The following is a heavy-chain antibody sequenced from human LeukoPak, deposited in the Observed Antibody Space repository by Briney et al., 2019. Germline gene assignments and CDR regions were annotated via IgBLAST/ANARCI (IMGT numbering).Heavy chain of an antibody. CDR3: ARGEGTLAGRRWPYSFYYYVDV. CDR1: GGSFSDYY. CDR2: INHSGAI. J-gene: IGHJ6*03. D-gene: IGHD6-19*01. Sequence: PSETLSLTCVVYGGSFSDYYWTWVRQPPGKRLEWIGEINHSGAIKYNPSLKSRVTISIDTSNNQFSLKLNSVTAADTAVYYCARGEGTLAGRRWPYSFYYYVDVWGKGTTVTVSS. V-gene: IGHV4-34*01.